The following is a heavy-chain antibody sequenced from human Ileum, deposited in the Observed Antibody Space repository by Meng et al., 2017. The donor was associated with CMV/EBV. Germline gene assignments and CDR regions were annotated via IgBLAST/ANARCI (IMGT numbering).Heavy chain of an antibody. D-gene: IGHD2-21*01. J-gene: IGHJ4*02. CDR2: RHKNGND. Sequence: QVQLQESGPGLVKPSQTLLLTCSVSGDSISSDNYHWSWIRQPAGKGLEWIGQRHKNGNDNYNASLKSRVTISIDTSKNQFSLTLTSVTAADTAVYYCAIYYGGVGGRGYWAQGTLVTVSS. CDR3: AIYYGGVGGRGY. V-gene: IGHV4-61*02. CDR1: GDSISSDNYH.